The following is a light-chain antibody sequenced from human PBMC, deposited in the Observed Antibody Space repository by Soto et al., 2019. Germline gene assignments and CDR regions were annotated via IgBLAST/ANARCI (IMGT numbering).Light chain of an antibody. V-gene: IGLV2-14*01. Sequence: QSALTQPASVSGSPGQSITISCTGTSSDVGGYNYVSWYQQHPGKAPKLMIYEVSNRPSGVSNRFSGSKSVNTASLTISGLQAEDEADYYCSSFTSINTWVFGGGTQLTVL. CDR1: SSDVGGYNY. CDR2: EVS. CDR3: SSFTSINTWV. J-gene: IGLJ3*02.